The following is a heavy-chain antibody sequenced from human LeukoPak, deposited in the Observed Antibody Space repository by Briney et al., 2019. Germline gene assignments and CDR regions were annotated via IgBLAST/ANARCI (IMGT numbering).Heavy chain of an antibody. D-gene: IGHD3-10*01. CDR1: GFTVSSNC. Sequence: GGSLRLSCAASGFTVSSNCMSWVRQAPGKGLEWVSVIYSGGSTYYADSVKGRFTISRDNSKNTLYLQMNSLRAEDTAVYYCARDSADDLQHWGQGTLVTVSS. J-gene: IGHJ1*01. V-gene: IGHV3-53*01. CDR3: ARDSADDLQH. CDR2: IYSGGST.